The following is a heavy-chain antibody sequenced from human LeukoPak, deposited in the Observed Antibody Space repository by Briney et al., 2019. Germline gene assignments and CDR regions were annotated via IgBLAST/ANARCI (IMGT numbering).Heavy chain of an antibody. CDR2: ISHSGST. J-gene: IGHJ5*02. Sequence: KPSETLSLTCAVYGGSFSGYYWSWIRQPPGKGLEWIGEISHSGSTNYNPSLKSRVTISVDTSKNQFSLKLSSVTAADTAVYYCARARLWFGETPRWFDPWGQGTLVTVSS. D-gene: IGHD3-10*01. CDR3: ARARLWFGETPRWFDP. V-gene: IGHV4-34*01. CDR1: GGSFSGYY.